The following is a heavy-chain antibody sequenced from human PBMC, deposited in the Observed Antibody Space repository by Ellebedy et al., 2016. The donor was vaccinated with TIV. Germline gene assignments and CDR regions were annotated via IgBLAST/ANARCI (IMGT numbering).Heavy chain of an antibody. CDR3: VKYLSRAMDV. CDR1: GFTFPSVW. V-gene: IGHV3-7*03. J-gene: IGHJ6*02. Sequence: PGGSLRLSCAATGFTFPSVWMTWVRQAPGKRLEWVAHINQDGTRTSYVDSVKGRFSISRDNAKNSLYLQMNSLSGEDTAVYYCVKYLSRAMDVWGQGTPVTVSS. CDR2: INQDGTRT. D-gene: IGHD2/OR15-2a*01.